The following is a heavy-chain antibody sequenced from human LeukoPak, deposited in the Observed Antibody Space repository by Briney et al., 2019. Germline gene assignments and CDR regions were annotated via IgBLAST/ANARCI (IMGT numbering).Heavy chain of an antibody. CDR3: VRDGGVSGYDLLDY. V-gene: IGHV3-7*01. CDR1: GFTFSNYW. Sequence: PGRSLRLSCAASGFTFSNYWMTWVRQAPGKGLEWVAHINQDGSEEHYMDSVKARFTISRDNAKNSLSLQMNSLRAEDTAVYYCVRDGGVSGYDLLDYWGRGTLVTVSS. D-gene: IGHD5-12*01. CDR2: INQDGSEE. J-gene: IGHJ4*02.